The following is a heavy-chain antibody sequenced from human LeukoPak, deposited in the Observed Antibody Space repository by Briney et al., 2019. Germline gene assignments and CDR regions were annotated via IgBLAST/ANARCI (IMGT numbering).Heavy chain of an antibody. V-gene: IGHV4-34*01. CDR1: GGSFSGYY. CDR3: ATNVVGAPNWFDP. J-gene: IGHJ5*02. D-gene: IGHD2-15*01. Sequence: PSETLSLTCAVYGGSFSGYYWSWIRQPPGKGLEWIGEINHSGSTNYNPSLRSRVTISVDTSKNQFSLKLSSVTAADTAVYYCATNVVGAPNWFDPWGQGTLVTVSS. CDR2: INHSGST.